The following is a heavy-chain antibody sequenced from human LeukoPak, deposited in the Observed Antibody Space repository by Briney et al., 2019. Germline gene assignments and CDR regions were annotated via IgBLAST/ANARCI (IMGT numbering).Heavy chain of an antibody. D-gene: IGHD6-19*01. CDR2: ISASGSTI. CDR3: ARGQWLVRGVYFDY. CDR1: GFSFSSYE. Sequence: PGGSLSLSCAASGFSFSSYEMNWVRQAPGKGLEWVSYISASGSTIYYADSVKGRFTFSRDNSKNLLYLQMNSLRAEDTAVYYCARGQWLVRGVYFDYWGQGTLVSVSS. J-gene: IGHJ4*02. V-gene: IGHV3-48*03.